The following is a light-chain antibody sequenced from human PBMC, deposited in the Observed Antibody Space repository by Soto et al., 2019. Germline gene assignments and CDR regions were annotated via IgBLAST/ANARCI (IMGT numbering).Light chain of an antibody. J-gene: IGLJ1*01. CDR1: SSNIGAGYD. CDR3: QSYDSSLSGPSYV. CDR2: GNS. Sequence: QSVLTQPPSVSGAPGQRVTISCTGSSSNIGAGYDVHWYQQLPGTAPKLLIYGNSKRPSGVPDRFSGSKSGTSASLAITGLQAEDEADYYCQSYDSSLSGPSYVFGTGTKLTV. V-gene: IGLV1-40*01.